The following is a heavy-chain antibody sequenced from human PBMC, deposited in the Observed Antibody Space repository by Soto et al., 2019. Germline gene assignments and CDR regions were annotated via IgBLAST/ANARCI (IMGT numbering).Heavy chain of an antibody. CDR1: GGSISSYY. V-gene: IGHV4-59*01. J-gene: IGHJ6*03. CDR2: IYYSGST. D-gene: IGHD3-9*01. CDR3: ARDRFDDHYYYYMDV. Sequence: SETLSLTCTVSGGSISSYYWSWIRQPPGKGLEWIGYIYYSGSTNYNPSLKSRVTISVDTSKNQFSLKLSSVTAADTAVYYCARDRFDDHYYYYMDVWGKGTTVTVSS.